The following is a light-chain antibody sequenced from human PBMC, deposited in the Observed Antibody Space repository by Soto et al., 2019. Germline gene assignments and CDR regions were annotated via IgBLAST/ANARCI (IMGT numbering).Light chain of an antibody. CDR2: ASS. Sequence: INMTQYPSTLPASVGDRVTITCRASQGISNWLAWYQQKPGKAPKLLIYASSSLQSGVPSRFSGSGSGADFILTISSLQSEDFATYDCQQSYSTPSTSGQGTRPEIK. J-gene: IGKJ5*01. CDR3: QQSYSTPST. CDR1: QGISNW. V-gene: IGKV1-39*01.